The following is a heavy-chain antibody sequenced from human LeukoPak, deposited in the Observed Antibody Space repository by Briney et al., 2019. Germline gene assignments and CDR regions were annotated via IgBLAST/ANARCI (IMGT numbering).Heavy chain of an antibody. Sequence: SETLSLTCTVSGGSISSGGYYWSWIRQHPGKGLEWIGYIYYSGSTYYNPSLKSRVTISVDTSKNQFSLKLSSVTAADTAVYYCARVVRRYYDSSGFFDHWGQGTLVTVSS. CDR2: IYYSGST. CDR1: GGSISSGGYY. CDR3: ARVVRRYYDSSGFFDH. V-gene: IGHV4-31*03. J-gene: IGHJ4*02. D-gene: IGHD3-22*01.